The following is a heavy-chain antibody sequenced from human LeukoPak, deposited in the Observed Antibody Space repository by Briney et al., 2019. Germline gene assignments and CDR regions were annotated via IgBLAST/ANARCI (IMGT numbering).Heavy chain of an antibody. CDR2: ISSSSSTI. Sequence: GGSLRLSYAASGFTFSSYSMNWVRQAPGKGLEWVSYISSSSSTIYYADSVKGRFTISRDNAKNSLYLQMNSLRAEDTAVYYCARVRYCSGGSCYSVPDYWGQGTLVTVSS. CDR1: GFTFSSYS. D-gene: IGHD2-15*01. V-gene: IGHV3-48*01. CDR3: ARVRYCSGGSCYSVPDY. J-gene: IGHJ4*02.